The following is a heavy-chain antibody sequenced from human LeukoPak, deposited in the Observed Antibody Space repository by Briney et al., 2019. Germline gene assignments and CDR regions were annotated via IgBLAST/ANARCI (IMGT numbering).Heavy chain of an antibody. J-gene: IGHJ3*02. CDR2: MNPNSGNT. V-gene: IGHV1-8*01. D-gene: IGHD2-2*01. CDR1: GYTFTSYD. CDR3: ARAHCSSTSCSTFDI. Sequence: ASVTVSCMASGYTFTSYDINWVRQAAGQGLEWMGWMNPNSGNTGYAQKFQGRVTMTRNTSISTAYMELSRLRSEDTAVYYCARAHCSSTSCSTFDIWGQGTMVTVSS.